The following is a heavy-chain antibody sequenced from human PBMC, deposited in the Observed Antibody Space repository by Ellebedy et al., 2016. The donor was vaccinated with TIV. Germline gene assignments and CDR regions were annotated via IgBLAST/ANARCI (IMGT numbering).Heavy chain of an antibody. D-gene: IGHD2-8*02. V-gene: IGHV3-48*01. CDR1: GFDFSTYD. CDR3: ASTGLA. CDR2: ITGHSATI. J-gene: IGHJ5*02. Sequence: GGSLRLSCAASGFDFSTYDMNWVRQAPGKGLEWISYITGHSATIYYADSVRGRFTISRDNAKNSLYLQLNSLRAEDTAVYYCASTGLAWGQGTLVTVSS.